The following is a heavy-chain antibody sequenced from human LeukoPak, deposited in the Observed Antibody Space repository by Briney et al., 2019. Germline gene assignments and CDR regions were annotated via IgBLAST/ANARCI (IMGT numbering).Heavy chain of an antibody. V-gene: IGHV1-18*01. CDR2: ISAYNGNT. D-gene: IGHD5-12*01. CDR1: GYTFTTYG. J-gene: IGHJ4*02. CDR3: ARDSYVVATLRHFDY. Sequence: ASVKVSCKASGYTFTTYGISWVRQAPGQGLEWMGWISAYNGNTNYAQKLQGRVTMTTDTSTSTAYMELRSLRSDDTAVYYCARDSYVVATLRHFDYWGQGTLVTVSS.